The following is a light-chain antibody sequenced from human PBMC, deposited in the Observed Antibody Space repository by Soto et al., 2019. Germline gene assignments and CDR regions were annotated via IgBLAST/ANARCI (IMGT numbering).Light chain of an antibody. CDR1: QDISNY. V-gene: IGKV1-33*01. CDR2: DAS. Sequence: DIQMTQSPSSLSASVGERVTITCQASQDISNYLNWYQQKPGKAPKLLIYDASNLETGVPSRFSGSRSGTDFTFTISSLQPEDITTYYCQQYDNLPLTFGGATKVEIK. J-gene: IGKJ4*01. CDR3: QQYDNLPLT.